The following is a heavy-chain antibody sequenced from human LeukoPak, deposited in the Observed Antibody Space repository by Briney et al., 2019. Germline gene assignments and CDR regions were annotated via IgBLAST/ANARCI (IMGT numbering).Heavy chain of an antibody. CDR1: GFTFSKNG. J-gene: IGHJ4*02. CDR2: IRYYGTNK. Sequence: GVSLRLLCVVSGFTFSKNGMHCLRQAPDRALECVAYIRYYGTNKFYAHSVRARFTISRDDSKNILYLEMRNLTTKDTAVYYCARDFDDSAGNYYYLPDYWGQGILVTVSS. CDR3: ARDFDDSAGNYYYLPDY. D-gene: IGHD3-22*01. V-gene: IGHV3-30*02.